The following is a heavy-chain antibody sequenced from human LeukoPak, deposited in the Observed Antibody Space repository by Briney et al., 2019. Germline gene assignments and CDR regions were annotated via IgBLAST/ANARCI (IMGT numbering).Heavy chain of an antibody. Sequence: SQTLSLTCTVSGGSISSGDYYWSWIRQPPGKGLEWIGYIYYSGSTYYNPSLKSRVTISVDTSKNQFSLKLSSVTAADTAVYYCARGRWDGYYNRGGPVDVWGQGTTVTVSS. V-gene: IGHV4-30-4*01. CDR1: GGSISSGDYY. CDR3: ARGRWDGYYNRGGPVDV. CDR2: IYYSGST. J-gene: IGHJ6*02. D-gene: IGHD3-9*01.